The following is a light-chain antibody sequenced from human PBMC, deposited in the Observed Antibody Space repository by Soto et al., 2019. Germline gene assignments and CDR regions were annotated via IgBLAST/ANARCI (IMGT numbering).Light chain of an antibody. CDR1: SSNIGSNT. Sequence: QSALTQPPSASGTPGQRVTISCSGSSSNIGSNTVNWYQQLPGTAPKLLIYSNNQRPSGVPDRFSGSKSVTSASLAISGLRSEDEAVYSCATWDATLTGPVFRTGTKFPV. J-gene: IGLJ1*01. CDR3: ATWDATLTGPV. CDR2: SNN. V-gene: IGLV1-44*01.